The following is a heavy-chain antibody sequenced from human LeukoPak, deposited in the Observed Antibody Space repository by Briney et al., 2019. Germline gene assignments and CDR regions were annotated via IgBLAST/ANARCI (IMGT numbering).Heavy chain of an antibody. Sequence: GGSLRLSCAASGFTFGNYYMTWVRQAPGKGLEWVANIEQDGSEKYYVDSVKGRFTISRDNAKNSLFLQMNSLRPEDTAVYYCARDRVIQGYSSGWLFDYWGQGTLVTVSS. D-gene: IGHD6-19*01. J-gene: IGHJ4*02. CDR3: ARDRVIQGYSSGWLFDY. V-gene: IGHV3-7*05. CDR2: IEQDGSEK. CDR1: GFTFGNYY.